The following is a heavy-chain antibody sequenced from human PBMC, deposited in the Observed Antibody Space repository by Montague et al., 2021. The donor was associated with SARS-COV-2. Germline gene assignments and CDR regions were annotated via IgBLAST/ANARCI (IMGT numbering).Heavy chain of an antibody. J-gene: IGHJ6*03. Sequence: TLSLTCTVSGGSISSGGYYWSWIRQHPGKGLEGIGYIDYSGSTYYNPSLKSRVIISVDTSKTQFSLKLISVTAADTALYYCASTYGGNLGYYYYYVDVWGKGTTVTVSS. V-gene: IGHV4-31*03. CDR3: ASTYGGNLGYYYYYVDV. CDR1: GGSISSGGYY. CDR2: IDYSGST. D-gene: IGHD4-23*01.